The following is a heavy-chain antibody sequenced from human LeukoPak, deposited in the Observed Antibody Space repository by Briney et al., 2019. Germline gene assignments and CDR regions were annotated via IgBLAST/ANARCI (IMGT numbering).Heavy chain of an antibody. D-gene: IGHD7-27*01. V-gene: IGHV4-59*01. CDR2: IYYSGST. CDR3: ARDSNWEFDY. CDR1: GGSISSYY. Sequence: PSETLSLTCTVSGGSISSYYWSWIRQPPGKGLEWIGYIYYSGSTNYNPSLKSRVTISVDTSKNQFSLKLSSVTAADTAVYYCARDSNWEFDYWGQGILVTVSS. J-gene: IGHJ4*02.